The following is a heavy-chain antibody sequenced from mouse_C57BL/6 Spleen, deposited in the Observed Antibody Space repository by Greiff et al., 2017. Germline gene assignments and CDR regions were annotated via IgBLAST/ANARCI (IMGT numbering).Heavy chain of an antibody. CDR3: ARHNVRGYFDY. V-gene: IGHV5-12*01. CDR2: ISNGGGST. J-gene: IGHJ2*01. D-gene: IGHD2-14*01. CDR1: GFTFSDYY. Sequence: EVKVVESGGGLVQPGGSLKLSCAASGFTFSDYYMYWVRQTPEKRLEWVAYISNGGGSTYYPDTVKGRFTISRDNAKNTLYLQMSRLKSEDTAMYYCARHNVRGYFDYWGQGTTLTVSS.